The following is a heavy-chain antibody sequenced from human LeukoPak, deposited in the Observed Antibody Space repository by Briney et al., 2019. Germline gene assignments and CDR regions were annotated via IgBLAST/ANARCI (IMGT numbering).Heavy chain of an antibody. CDR2: INHSGST. CDR1: CGSFSGYY. CDR3: ARNYYYDSSGYHYFDY. V-gene: IGHV4-34*01. Sequence: SQTLSLTCAFYCGSFSGYYWSWIRQPPGKGLEWIGEINHSGSTNYNPSLKSRVTISVDTSKNQFSLKLSSVTAADTAVYYCARNYYYDSSGYHYFDYWGQGTLVTVSS. D-gene: IGHD3-22*01. J-gene: IGHJ4*02.